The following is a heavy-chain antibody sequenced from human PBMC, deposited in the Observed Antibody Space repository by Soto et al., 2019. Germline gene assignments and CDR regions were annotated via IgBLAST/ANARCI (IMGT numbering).Heavy chain of an antibody. J-gene: IGHJ4*02. D-gene: IGHD6-19*01. CDR3: ASAGGLGAVAADY. Sequence: QLQLQESGSGLVKPSQTLSLTCAVSGGSISSGGYSWSWIWQPPGKGLEWIGYIYHNGSTYYNPSLKSRVTISVDRSKNQFPLKLSSVTAADTAVYYCASAGGLGAVAADYWGQGTLVTVSS. CDR1: GGSISSGGYS. V-gene: IGHV4-30-2*01. CDR2: IYHNGST.